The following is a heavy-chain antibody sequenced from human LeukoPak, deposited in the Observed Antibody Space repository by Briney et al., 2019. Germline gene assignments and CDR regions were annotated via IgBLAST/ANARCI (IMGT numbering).Heavy chain of an antibody. J-gene: IGHJ5*02. CDR2: IIPIFGTA. CDR3: ASDKSGYCSGGSRYWFDP. D-gene: IGHD2-15*01. CDR1: GGTFSSYA. V-gene: IGHV1-69*13. Sequence: GASVKVSCKASGGTFSSYAISWVRQAPGQGLEWMGGIIPIFGTANYAQKFQGRVTITADESTSTAYMELSSLRSEDTAVYYCASDKSGYCSGGSRYWFDPWGQGTLVTVSS.